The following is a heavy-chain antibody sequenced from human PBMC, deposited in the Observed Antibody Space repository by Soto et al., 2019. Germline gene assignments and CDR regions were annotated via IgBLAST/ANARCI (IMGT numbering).Heavy chain of an antibody. Sequence: QVQLVESGGGVVQPGRSLRLSCAASGFTFSSYGMHWVRQAPGKGLEWVAVISYDGSNKYYADSVKGRFTISRDNSKNTLYLQMNSLRAEDTAVYYCAKDMSIEIAVAGSLSDYWGQGTLVTVSS. CDR1: GFTFSSYG. D-gene: IGHD6-19*01. V-gene: IGHV3-30*18. CDR2: ISYDGSNK. J-gene: IGHJ4*02. CDR3: AKDMSIEIAVAGSLSDY.